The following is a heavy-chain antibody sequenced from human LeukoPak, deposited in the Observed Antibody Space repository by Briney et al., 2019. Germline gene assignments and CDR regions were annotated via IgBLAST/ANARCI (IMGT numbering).Heavy chain of an antibody. CDR2: IIPILGIA. J-gene: IGHJ4*02. Sequence: SVKVSRKASGGTFSSYAISWVRQAPGQGLEWMGRIIPILGIANYAQKFQGRVTITADKSTSTAYMELSSLRSEDTAVYYCARAGVGATLLDYWGQGTLVTVSS. CDR1: GGTFSSYA. V-gene: IGHV1-69*04. D-gene: IGHD1-26*01. CDR3: ARAGVGATLLDY.